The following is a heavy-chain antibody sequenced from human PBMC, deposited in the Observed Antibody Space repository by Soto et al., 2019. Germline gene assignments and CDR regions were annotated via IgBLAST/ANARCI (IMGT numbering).Heavy chain of an antibody. Sequence: VQLLESGGGLVQPGRSLRLSCAASGFTLSSYAMSWVRHAPGKGLERVSAISGSDGNTYYADSVKSRFTISRDNFKTTLDLQINSLRAEDTAVYYCAKSHSSSGCWIYYYYGMDVWGQGTTVTVSS. J-gene: IGHJ6*02. CDR1: GFTLSSYA. V-gene: IGHV3-23*01. CDR2: ISGSDGNT. CDR3: AKSHSSSGCWIYYYYGMDV. D-gene: IGHD3-22*01.